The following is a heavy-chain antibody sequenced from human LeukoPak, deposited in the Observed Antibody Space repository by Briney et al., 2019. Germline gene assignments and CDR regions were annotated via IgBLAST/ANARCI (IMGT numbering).Heavy chain of an antibody. D-gene: IGHD2-2*01. V-gene: IGHV4-39*07. Sequence: SETLSLTCTVSGGSISSGSYYWGWIRQPPGKGLEWIGEINHSGSTNYNPSLKSRVTISVDTSKNQFSLKLSSVTAADTAVYYCARFRIVPAASTAFDIWGQGTMVTVSS. CDR1: GGSISSGSYY. CDR3: ARFRIVPAASTAFDI. CDR2: INHSGST. J-gene: IGHJ3*02.